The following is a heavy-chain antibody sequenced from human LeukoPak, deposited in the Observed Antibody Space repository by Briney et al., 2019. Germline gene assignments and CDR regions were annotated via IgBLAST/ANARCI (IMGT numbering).Heavy chain of an antibody. CDR3: ARGYCTSTSCYNDY. J-gene: IGHJ4*02. CDR1: GFTFSNYA. V-gene: IGHV3-30*04. CDR2: TSFDVSIK. D-gene: IGHD2-2*02. Sequence: GGPLRLSCAASGFTFSNYAMHWVRQAPGKGLEWVATTSFDVSIKYYADSVKGRFTISRDNSKNTLYLQMNSLRTEDTAVYSCARGYCTSTSCYNDYWGQGTLVTVSS.